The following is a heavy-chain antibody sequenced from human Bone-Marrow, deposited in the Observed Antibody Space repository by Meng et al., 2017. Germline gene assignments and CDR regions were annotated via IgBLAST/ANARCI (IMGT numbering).Heavy chain of an antibody. J-gene: IGHJ5*02. CDR2: IIPIFGTA. D-gene: IGHD3-10*01. CDR1: GGTFSSYA. CDR3: ARVGSFGWFGDDWFDP. Sequence: SVKVSCKASGGTFSSYAISWVRQAPGQGLEWMGGIIPIFGTANYAQKFQGRVTITADESTSTAYMELSSLRSEDTAVYYCARVGSFGWFGDDWFDPWGQGTLVTVSS. V-gene: IGHV1-69*13.